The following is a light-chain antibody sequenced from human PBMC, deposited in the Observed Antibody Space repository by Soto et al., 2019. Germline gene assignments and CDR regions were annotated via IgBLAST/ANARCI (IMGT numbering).Light chain of an antibody. Sequence: VLTQSPGTLSLSPGERATLSCRASQSVTISYLAGFQQKPGQAPRLLIYGARNRATGVPDRFSASGSGTDFSLTISRLEPEDCGVYYCQQYGTSPWTFGQGTKVEIK. CDR1: QSVTISY. J-gene: IGKJ1*01. CDR2: GAR. V-gene: IGKV3-20*01. CDR3: QQYGTSPWT.